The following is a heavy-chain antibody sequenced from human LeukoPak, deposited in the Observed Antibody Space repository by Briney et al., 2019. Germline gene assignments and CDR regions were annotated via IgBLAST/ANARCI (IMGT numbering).Heavy chain of an antibody. J-gene: IGHJ3*02. CDR2: ISGSGGST. Sequence: PGSSVTVSCPASVFTFSSYAMSWVRQAPGTGLEWVSAISGSGGSTYYADSVKGRFTISRDNSKNTLYLQMNSPRAEDTAVYYCAKDRGYSRPDAFDIWGQGTMVTVSS. CDR3: AKDRGYSRPDAFDI. V-gene: IGHV3-23*01. CDR1: VFTFSSYA. D-gene: IGHD5-18*01.